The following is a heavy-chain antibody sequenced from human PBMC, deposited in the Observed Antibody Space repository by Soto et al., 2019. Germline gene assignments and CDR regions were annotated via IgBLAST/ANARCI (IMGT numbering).Heavy chain of an antibody. CDR1: GFIFSDYA. CDR3: AKDRKWQQLPHGGMDV. Sequence: QVQLVESGGGVVQPGTSLRLSCAASGFIFSDYAMHWVRQAPGKGLEWVAVISYDGTYKYYADSVKGRFTTSRDNSKNTLFLQLNSLTTEDTAAYYCAKDRKWQQLPHGGMDVWGQGTTVTVSS. D-gene: IGHD6-13*01. CDR2: ISYDGTYK. J-gene: IGHJ6*02. V-gene: IGHV3-30*18.